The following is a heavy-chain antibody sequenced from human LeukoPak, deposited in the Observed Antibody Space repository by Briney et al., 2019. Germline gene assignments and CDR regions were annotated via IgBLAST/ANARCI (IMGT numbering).Heavy chain of an antibody. CDR1: GFTFSDYY. Sequence: GGSLRLSCAASGFTFSDYYMSWIRQAPGKGLEWVSYISSSGSYTNYADSVKGRFTISRDNAKNSLYLQMNSLRAEDTAVYYCVREMATPKDYWGQGTLVTVSS. V-gene: IGHV3-11*05. J-gene: IGHJ4*02. CDR2: ISSSGSYT. D-gene: IGHD5-24*01. CDR3: VREMATPKDY.